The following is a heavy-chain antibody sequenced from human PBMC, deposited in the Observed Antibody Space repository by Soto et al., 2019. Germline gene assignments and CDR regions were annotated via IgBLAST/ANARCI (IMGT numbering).Heavy chain of an antibody. V-gene: IGHV2-5*02. CDR1: GFSLSTSGVG. Sequence: QITLKESGPTLVKPTQTLTLTCTFSGFSLSTSGVGVGWIRQPPGKALEWLALIYLDDDKRYSPSLKSRLTITKDTSKHQVVLTMTNMDPVDTATYYCAHRPRIAAVLDYNWFDPWGQGTLVTVSS. CDR2: IYLDDDK. CDR3: AHRPRIAAVLDYNWFDP. D-gene: IGHD6-13*01. J-gene: IGHJ5*02.